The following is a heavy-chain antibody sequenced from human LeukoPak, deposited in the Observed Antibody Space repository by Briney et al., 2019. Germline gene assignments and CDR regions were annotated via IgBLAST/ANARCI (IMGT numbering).Heavy chain of an antibody. CDR2: ISGSGGST. Sequence: GGSLRLSCAASGFTFSSYAMSWVRQAPGKGLEWVSAISGSGGSTYYADSVRGRFTISRDNSKNTLYLEMSSLRAEDTAIYYCAKDLISPRRVGSSEKLDYWGQGTLVTVSS. V-gene: IGHV3-23*01. CDR1: GFTFSSYA. J-gene: IGHJ4*02. CDR3: AKDLISPRRVGSSEKLDY. D-gene: IGHD1-26*01.